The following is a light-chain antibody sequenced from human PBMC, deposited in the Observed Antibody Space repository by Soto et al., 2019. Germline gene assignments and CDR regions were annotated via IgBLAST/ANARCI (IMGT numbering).Light chain of an antibody. CDR2: AAS. CDR1: QSISNH. Sequence: DIQMTQSPSSLSASVEDRVIITCRASQSISNHLNWYQQKPGKAPKLLIFAASSLQSGVPSRFSGSRSGPDFTLTISSLQPEDFATYYCQQSYSSPPTFGQGIKVDTK. CDR3: QQSYSSPPT. V-gene: IGKV1-39*01. J-gene: IGKJ1*01.